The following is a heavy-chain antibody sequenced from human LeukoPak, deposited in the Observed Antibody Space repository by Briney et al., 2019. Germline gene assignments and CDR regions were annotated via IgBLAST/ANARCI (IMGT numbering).Heavy chain of an antibody. CDR3: ARDSGSGSNDY. CDR2: ISAGNGNT. D-gene: IGHD1-26*01. CDR1: GYTFTSYA. V-gene: IGHV1-3*01. Sequence: ASVRVSCTASGYTFTSYAIHWVRQAPGQRLEWMGWISAGNGNTKYSQNFQGRVTFISNTSATTAFMELSSLRSEDAAVYYCARDSGSGSNDYWGQGTLVTVSS. J-gene: IGHJ4*02.